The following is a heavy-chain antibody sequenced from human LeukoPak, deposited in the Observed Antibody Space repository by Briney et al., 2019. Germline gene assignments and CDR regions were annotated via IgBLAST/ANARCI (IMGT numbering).Heavy chain of an antibody. Sequence: SETLSLTCTVSGGSISSGGYYWSWIRQHPGKGLEWIGYIYYSGSTYYNPSLKSRVTISVDTSKNQFSLKLSSVTAADTAVYYCARRVWHNWFDPWGQGTLVTVSS. CDR1: GGSISSGGYY. D-gene: IGHD3-16*01. V-gene: IGHV4-31*03. CDR3: ARRVWHNWFDP. J-gene: IGHJ5*02. CDR2: IYYSGST.